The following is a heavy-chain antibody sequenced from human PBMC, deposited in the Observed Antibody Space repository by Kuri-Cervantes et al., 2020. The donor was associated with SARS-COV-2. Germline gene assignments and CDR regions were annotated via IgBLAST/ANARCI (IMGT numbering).Heavy chain of an antibody. CDR2: ISHDGKNK. Sequence: LSLTCAASGFNFSRTDMHWVRQAPGKGLEWVAVISHDGKNKKCIASGKGRFTISRDNSQNTLYLHMNSLRAEDTAVYYCASLSNLEWLPPWGQGTLVTVSS. CDR3: ASLSNLEWLPP. D-gene: IGHD3-3*01. J-gene: IGHJ5*02. V-gene: IGHV3-30*03. CDR1: GFNFSRTD.